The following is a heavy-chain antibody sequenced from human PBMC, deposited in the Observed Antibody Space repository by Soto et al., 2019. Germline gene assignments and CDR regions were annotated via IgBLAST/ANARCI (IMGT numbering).Heavy chain of an antibody. CDR1: GFTFSSYA. V-gene: IGHV3-23*01. J-gene: IGHJ5*02. Sequence: GGSLRLSCAASGFTFSSYAMSWVRQAPGKGLEWVSAISGSGGSTYYADSVKGRFTISRDNSKNTLYLQMNSLRAEDTAVYYCAKDAGLEYSSSSWFDPGGQGTLVTVS. CDR3: AKDAGLEYSSSSWFDP. CDR2: ISGSGGST. D-gene: IGHD6-6*01.